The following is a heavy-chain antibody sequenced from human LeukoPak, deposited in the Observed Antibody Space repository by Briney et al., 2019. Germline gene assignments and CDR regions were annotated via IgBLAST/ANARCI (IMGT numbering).Heavy chain of an antibody. Sequence: SVKVSCKASGGTFSSYAISWVRQAPGQGLEWMGGIIPIFGTANYAQKFQGRVTVTTDESTSTAYMEPSSLRSEDTAVYYCAREGMGDSAHFDYWGQGTLVTVSS. CDR2: IIPIFGTA. J-gene: IGHJ4*02. D-gene: IGHD2-21*02. V-gene: IGHV1-69*05. CDR1: GGTFSSYA. CDR3: AREGMGDSAHFDY.